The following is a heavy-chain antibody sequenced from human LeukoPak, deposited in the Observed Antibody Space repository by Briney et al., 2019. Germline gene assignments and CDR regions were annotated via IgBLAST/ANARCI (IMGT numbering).Heavy chain of an antibody. CDR2: FDPEDGET. D-gene: IGHD1-26*01. J-gene: IGHJ4*02. CDR3: ATDLVGATTYDY. V-gene: IGHV1-24*01. Sequence: GASVKVSCKVSGYTLTELSMHWVRLAPGKGLEWMGGFDPEDGETIYAQKFQGRVTMTEDTSTDTAYMEPSSLRSEDTAVYYCATDLVGATTYDYWGQGTLVTVSS. CDR1: GYTLTELS.